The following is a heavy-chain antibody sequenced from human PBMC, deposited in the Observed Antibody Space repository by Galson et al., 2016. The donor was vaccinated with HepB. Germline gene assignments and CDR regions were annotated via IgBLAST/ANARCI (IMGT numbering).Heavy chain of an antibody. J-gene: IGHJ4*02. CDR2: ISYHAMHK. CDR3: ARESCGGDCYLAADY. V-gene: IGHV3-30*03. CDR1: GFTFSTYW. Sequence: SLRLSCAASGFTFSTYWMTWVRQAPGKGLEWVASISYHAMHKYYADSVKGRFTISRDNSQSTLYLQMDSLTLADSAIYYCARESCGGDCYLAADYWGQGTLVPVAS. D-gene: IGHD2-21*02.